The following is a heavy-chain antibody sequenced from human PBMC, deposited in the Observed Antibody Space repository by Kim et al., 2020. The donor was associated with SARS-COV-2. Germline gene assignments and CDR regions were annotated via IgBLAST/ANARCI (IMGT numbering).Heavy chain of an antibody. V-gene: IGHV3-30*18. Sequence: GGSLRLSCAASGFTFSSYGMHWVRQAPGKGLEWVAVISYDGSNKYYADSVKGRFTISRDNSKNTLYLQMNSLRAEDTAVYYCAKDLYYYGSGSYSPLINYGMDVWGQGTTVTVSS. CDR3: AKDLYYYGSGSYSPLINYGMDV. D-gene: IGHD3-10*01. CDR1: GFTFSSYG. J-gene: IGHJ6*02. CDR2: ISYDGSNK.